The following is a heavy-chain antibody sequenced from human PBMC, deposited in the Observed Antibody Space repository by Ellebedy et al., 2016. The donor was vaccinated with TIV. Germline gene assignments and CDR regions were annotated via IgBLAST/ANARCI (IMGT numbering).Heavy chain of an antibody. V-gene: IGHV3-74*01. D-gene: IGHD6-19*01. Sequence: GGSLRLSCAASGFTFSSYWMYWVSQAPGKGLVCVSRMKGDGSSVTYADSVKGRFTIYSDNSKNTLYLQMNSLRAEDTAVYYCARGSWACSGSMDVWGQGTTVTVSS. CDR1: GFTFSSYW. CDR2: MKGDGSSV. J-gene: IGHJ6*02. CDR3: ARGSWACSGSMDV.